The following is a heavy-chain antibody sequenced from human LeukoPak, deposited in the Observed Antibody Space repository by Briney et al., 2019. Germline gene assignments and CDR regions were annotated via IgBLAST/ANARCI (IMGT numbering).Heavy chain of an antibody. J-gene: IGHJ3*02. CDR2: IYHGGST. V-gene: IGHV4-4*02. Sequence: SETLSLTCTVSGGSISSSNWWNWVRQPPGKGLEWIGAIYHGGSTNYNPSLKSRVTISVDKSKNQFSLKLTSVTAADTAVYYCARVSAIAAAGKIFDMWGQGTMVAVSS. CDR1: GGSISSSNW. CDR3: ARVSAIAAAGKIFDM. D-gene: IGHD6-13*01.